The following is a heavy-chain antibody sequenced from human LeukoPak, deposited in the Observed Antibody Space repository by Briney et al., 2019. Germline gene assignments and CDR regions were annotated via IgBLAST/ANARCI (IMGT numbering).Heavy chain of an antibody. CDR2: IWSDGSRK. CDR3: AKDLGVLRSGERHPDNWFDS. Sequence: PGGSLRLSCAASGFTFTNFAMHWARQAPGKGLVWVAVIWSDGSRKEYIDSVKDRFTVSRDNSKNTLYLQMNSLRAEDTALYFCAKDLGVLRSGERHPDNWFDSWGQGTLVTVSS. D-gene: IGHD1-1*01. V-gene: IGHV3-33*06. CDR1: GFTFTNFA. J-gene: IGHJ5*01.